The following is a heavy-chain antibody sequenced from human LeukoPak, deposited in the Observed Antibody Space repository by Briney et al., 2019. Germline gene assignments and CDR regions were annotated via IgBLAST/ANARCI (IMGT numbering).Heavy chain of an antibody. Sequence: KTGRSLRLSCAASGFTFSSFGMHWVRQAPGKGLEWVAVLSYDGSNNYYADSVKGRFTISRDNSKNTLYLQMNSLRAEDTAFYYCTTVVGGILEYWGQGTLVTVSS. D-gene: IGHD1-26*01. J-gene: IGHJ4*02. V-gene: IGHV3-30*03. CDR1: GFTFSSFG. CDR3: TTVVGGILEY. CDR2: LSYDGSNN.